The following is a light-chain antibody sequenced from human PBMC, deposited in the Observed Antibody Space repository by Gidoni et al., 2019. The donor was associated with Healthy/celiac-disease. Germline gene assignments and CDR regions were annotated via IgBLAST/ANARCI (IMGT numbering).Light chain of an antibody. CDR1: QSVSSSY. CDR2: GAS. Sequence: IVLMQSPGTLSLSPGERATLSCRASQSVSSSYLAWYQQKPGQAPRLLIYGASSRATGIPDRFSGSGSGTDFTLTISRLEPEDFAVYYCQQYGSSPSLTFGGXTKVEIK. V-gene: IGKV3-20*01. J-gene: IGKJ4*01. CDR3: QQYGSSPSLT.